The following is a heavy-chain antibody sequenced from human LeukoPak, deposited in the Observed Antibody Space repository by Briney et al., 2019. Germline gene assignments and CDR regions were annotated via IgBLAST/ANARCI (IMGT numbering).Heavy chain of an antibody. CDR3: AAVRYCSSTSCSRHPIFDY. J-gene: IGHJ4*02. D-gene: IGHD2-2*01. CDR1: GFTFTRSA. CDR2: IVVGSGKP. V-gene: IGHV1-58*02. Sequence: SVKVSCKASGFTFTRSAMQWVRQARGQRLEWIGWIVVGSGKPNYAQKFQERVTITRDMSTRTAYMELSSLRSEDTAVYYCAAVRYCSSTSCSRHPIFDYWGQGTLVTVSS.